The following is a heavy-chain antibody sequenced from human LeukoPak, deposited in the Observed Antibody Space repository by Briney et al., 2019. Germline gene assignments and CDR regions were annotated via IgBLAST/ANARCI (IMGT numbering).Heavy chain of an antibody. D-gene: IGHD1-1*01. Sequence: ASVKVSCKASGYTFTGYYMHWVRQAPGQGLEWMGWINPNSGGTNYAHKFQGRVTMTKDTSISTAYMELSSLISDDTAVYYCASGNDGELDYWGQGTLVTVSS. CDR3: ASGNDGELDY. J-gene: IGHJ4*02. CDR2: INPNSGGT. V-gene: IGHV1-2*07. CDR1: GYTFTGYY.